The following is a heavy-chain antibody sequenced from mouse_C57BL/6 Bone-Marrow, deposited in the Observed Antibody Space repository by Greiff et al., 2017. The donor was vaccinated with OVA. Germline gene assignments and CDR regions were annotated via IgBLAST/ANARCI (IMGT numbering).Heavy chain of an antibody. CDR1: GFNIKDDY. V-gene: IGHV14-4*01. J-gene: IGHJ2*01. CDR3: TRQLRLRSDY. D-gene: IGHD3-2*02. Sequence: EVQLQQSGAELVRPGASVKLSCTASGFNIKDDYMHWVKQRPEQGLEWIGWIDPENGDTEYASKFQGKATITADTSSNTAYLQLSSLTSEDTAVYYCTRQLRLRSDYWGQGTTLTVSS. CDR2: IDPENGDT.